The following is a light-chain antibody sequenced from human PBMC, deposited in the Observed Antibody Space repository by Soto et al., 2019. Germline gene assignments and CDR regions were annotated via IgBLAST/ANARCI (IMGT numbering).Light chain of an antibody. CDR2: RNN. V-gene: IGLV1-47*01. CDR3: AAWDDSLSGQV. J-gene: IGLJ2*01. CDR1: SSNIGSNY. Sequence: QSVLTQPPSASGTPGQRVTISCSGSSSNIGSNYVYWYQQLPGTAPKLLIYRNNQRPSGVPDRFSGSKSGTSASLAISGLRSEAEADYYCAAWDDSLSGQVFGGGTKVTVL.